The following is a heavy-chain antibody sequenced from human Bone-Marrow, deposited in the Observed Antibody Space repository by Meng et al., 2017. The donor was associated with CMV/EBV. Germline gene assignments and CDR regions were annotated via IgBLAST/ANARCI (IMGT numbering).Heavy chain of an antibody. J-gene: IGHJ4*02. CDR3: AKVQRGNVRFNFDY. V-gene: IGHV3-23*01. Sequence: ASGFTFNNHAMSWVRQAPGKGLEWVSTISGTGISTYYADSVTGRFTISRDNSKGVVYLQMNGLRVEDTAVYYCAKVQRGNVRFNFDYWGQGNLVTVSS. CDR2: ISGTGIST. CDR1: GFTFNNHA. D-gene: IGHD3-10*01.